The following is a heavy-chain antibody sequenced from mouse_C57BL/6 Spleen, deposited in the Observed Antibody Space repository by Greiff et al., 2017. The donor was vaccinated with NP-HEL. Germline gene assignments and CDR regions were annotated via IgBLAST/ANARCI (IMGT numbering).Heavy chain of an antibody. CDR2: INPSNGGT. CDR3: AREDYGSSYWYFDV. CDR1: GYTFTSYW. Sequence: QVQLQQPGTELVKPGASVKLSCKASGYTFTSYWMHWVKQRPGQGLEWIGNINPSNGGTNYNEKFKSKATLTVDKSSSTAYMQLSSLTSEDSAVYYCAREDYGSSYWYFDVWGTGTTVTVSS. D-gene: IGHD1-1*01. V-gene: IGHV1-53*01. J-gene: IGHJ1*03.